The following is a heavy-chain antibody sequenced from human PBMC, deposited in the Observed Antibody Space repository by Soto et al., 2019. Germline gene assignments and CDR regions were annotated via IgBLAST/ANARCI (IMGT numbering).Heavy chain of an antibody. J-gene: IGHJ4*02. Sequence: EVQLLDSGEALAQPGGSLRLSCAAPGLTFSSNAMNWFRQAPGKGLEWVSVISGSGGSTYYADSVKGRFTISRDNSKNTLYLQMNSLRAEDTAVYYCARRGPGTYFDYWGQGTLVTVSS. CDR1: GLTFSSNA. D-gene: IGHD6-13*01. CDR3: ARRGPGTYFDY. CDR2: ISGSGGST. V-gene: IGHV3-23*01.